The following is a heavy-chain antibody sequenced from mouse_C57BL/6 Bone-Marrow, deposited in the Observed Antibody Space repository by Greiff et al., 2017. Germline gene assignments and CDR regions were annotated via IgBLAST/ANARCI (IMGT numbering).Heavy chain of an antibody. J-gene: IGHJ3*01. Sequence: VQLQQSGAELVRPGASVKLSCTASGFHITDDYIPWVKPRPEQGPAWIGWIDPENCDTEYASKFLGTATITADTSSNTAYLQLSSLTSEDTAVYYCTTRTYYDSWFAYWGQGTLVTVSA. CDR3: TTRTYYDSWFAY. CDR2: IDPENCDT. D-gene: IGHD2-4*01. CDR1: GFHITDDY. V-gene: IGHV14-4*01.